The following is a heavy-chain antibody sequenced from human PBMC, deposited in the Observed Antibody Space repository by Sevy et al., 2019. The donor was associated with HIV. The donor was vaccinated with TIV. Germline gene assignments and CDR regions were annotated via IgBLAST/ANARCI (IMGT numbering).Heavy chain of an antibody. CDR3: AREGWGGAARPNYFDY. V-gene: IGHV3-21*01. CDR1: GFIFRNYN. CDR2: ISSSSSYI. D-gene: IGHD6-6*01. Sequence: GGSLRLSCAASGFIFRNYNMNWVRQAPGKGLEWVSSISSSSSYIYYADSVKGRFTISRDNGKNSLLLQMNSLRAEDTAVYYCAREGWGGAARPNYFDYWGQGTLVTVSS. J-gene: IGHJ4*02.